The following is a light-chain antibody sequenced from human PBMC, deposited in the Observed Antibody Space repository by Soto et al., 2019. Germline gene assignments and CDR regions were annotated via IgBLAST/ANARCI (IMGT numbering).Light chain of an antibody. Sequence: DIQMTQSPSTLSASVGDRVTITCRASQAISNFLAWYQQKPGKVPKLLMYGASTVPSGVASRFSGSGSGTDFTLTISSLQPEDVATYYCQNYHSAPWTFGQGTKVEIK. CDR1: QAISNF. CDR2: GAS. V-gene: IGKV1-27*01. CDR3: QNYHSAPWT. J-gene: IGKJ1*01.